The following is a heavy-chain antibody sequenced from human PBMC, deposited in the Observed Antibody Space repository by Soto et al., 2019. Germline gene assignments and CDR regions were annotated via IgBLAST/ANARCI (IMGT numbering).Heavy chain of an antibody. J-gene: IGHJ4*02. CDR1: AGTFTSYA. CDR3: ARYVAATVDFDY. Sequence: QVQLVQSGAEVKKPGSPVKVPGKASAGTFTSYAISWVRQAPGQGLEWMGGIIPIFGTANYAQKFQGRVTITADESTSTAYMELSSLRSEDTAVYYCARYVAATVDFDYWGQGTLVTVSS. D-gene: IGHD2-15*01. V-gene: IGHV1-69*01. CDR2: IIPIFGTA.